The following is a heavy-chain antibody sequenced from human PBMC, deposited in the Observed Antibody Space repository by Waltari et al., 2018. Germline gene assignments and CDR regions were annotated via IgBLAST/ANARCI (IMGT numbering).Heavy chain of an antibody. Sequence: EVPLVESGGGLVQPGGSLSLSCAASGFTFSGYWMHWVRQAPGKGLVWVSRINGDGRNTNYADSVKGRFTISRDNAKNTLYLQMNSLRAEDTAVYYCVRGGGTYGDWDYWGLGTLVTVSS. CDR1: GFTFSGYW. D-gene: IGHD4-17*01. V-gene: IGHV3-74*01. J-gene: IGHJ4*02. CDR3: VRGGGTYGDWDY. CDR2: INGDGRNT.